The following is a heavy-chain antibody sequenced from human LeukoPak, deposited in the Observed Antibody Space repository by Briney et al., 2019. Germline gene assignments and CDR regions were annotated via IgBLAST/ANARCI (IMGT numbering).Heavy chain of an antibody. Sequence: PGGSLRISCAAPGFTFRSYDMHWVRQAPGTGLEWVAFIRFDGSNKYYADSVKGRFTISRDNSKNTLYLQMNSLRAEDTAVYYCAKVGGIAVATYYYMDVWGKGTTVTVSS. CDR3: AKVGGIAVATYYYMDV. CDR1: GFTFRSYD. V-gene: IGHV3-30*02. CDR2: IRFDGSNK. J-gene: IGHJ6*03. D-gene: IGHD6-19*01.